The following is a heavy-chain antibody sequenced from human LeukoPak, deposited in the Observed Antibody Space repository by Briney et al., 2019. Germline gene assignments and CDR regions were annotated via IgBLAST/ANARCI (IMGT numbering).Heavy chain of an antibody. Sequence: PGGSLRLSCAASGFTFSGYDMHWVRQPPGKGLEWVSTIDIAGDTYYPDSVKGRFTISRQNGKNSLYLQMNSLRAEDTAVYYCTRTSLSGWFDSWGQGTLVTVPS. V-gene: IGHV3-13*01. CDR1: GFTFSGYD. CDR2: IDIAGDT. CDR3: TRTSLSGWFDS. D-gene: IGHD6-19*01. J-gene: IGHJ5*01.